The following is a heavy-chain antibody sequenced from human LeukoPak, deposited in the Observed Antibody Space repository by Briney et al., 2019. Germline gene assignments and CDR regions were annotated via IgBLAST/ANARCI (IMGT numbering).Heavy chain of an antibody. CDR3: ARGGGYYDFWSGPQDCYYMDV. Sequence: GGSLRLSCAASGFTFIDYFMTWIRQAPGKGLEWVSYISSSGSTIYYTDSVKGRFTISRDNAKNSLYLQMNSLRAEDTAVYYCARGGGYYDFWSGPQDCYYMDVWGKGTTVTVSS. V-gene: IGHV3-11*04. J-gene: IGHJ6*03. D-gene: IGHD3-3*01. CDR2: ISSSGSTI. CDR1: GFTFIDYF.